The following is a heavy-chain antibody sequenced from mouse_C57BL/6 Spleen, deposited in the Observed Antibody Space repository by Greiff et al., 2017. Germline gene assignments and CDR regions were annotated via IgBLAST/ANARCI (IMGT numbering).Heavy chain of an antibody. Sequence: VMLVESGPGLVQPSQSLSITCTVSGFSLTSYGVHWVRQSPGKGLEWLGVIWRGGSTDYNAAFMSRLSITKDNSKSQVFCKMNRLQANDTAIDYCAKKGDYEDYYAMDYWGQGTSVTVSS. V-gene: IGHV2-5*01. D-gene: IGHD2-4*01. J-gene: IGHJ4*01. CDR2: IWRGGST. CDR3: AKKGDYEDYYAMDY. CDR1: GFSLTSYG.